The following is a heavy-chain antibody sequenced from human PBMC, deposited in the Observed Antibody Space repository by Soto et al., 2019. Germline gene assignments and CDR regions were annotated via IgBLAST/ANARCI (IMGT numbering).Heavy chain of an antibody. CDR2: IYYSGST. CDR1: GGSISSSSYY. V-gene: IGHV4-39*01. CDR3: ARPVGSSSGFYYYYGMDV. J-gene: IGHJ6*02. Sequence: SETLSLTCTVSGGSISSSSYYWGWIRQPPGKGLEWIGSIYYSGSTYYNPSLKSRVTISVDTSKNQFSLKLSSVTAADTAVYYCARPVGSSSGFYYYYGMDVWGQGTTVTVSS. D-gene: IGHD6-6*01.